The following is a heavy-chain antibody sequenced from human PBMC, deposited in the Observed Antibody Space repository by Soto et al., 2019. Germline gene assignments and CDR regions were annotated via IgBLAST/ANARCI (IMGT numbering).Heavy chain of an antibody. CDR2: IIPIFGTA. CDR3: ARDGGISTPFHYYYYGMDV. CDR1: GGTFSSYA. Sequence: GASVKVSCKASGGTFSSYAISWVRQAPGQGLEWMGGIIPIFGTANYAQKFQGRVTITADESTSTAYMELSSLRSEDTAVYYCARDGGISTPFHYYYYGMDVWGQGTTVTVSS. V-gene: IGHV1-69*13. J-gene: IGHJ6*02. D-gene: IGHD1-26*01.